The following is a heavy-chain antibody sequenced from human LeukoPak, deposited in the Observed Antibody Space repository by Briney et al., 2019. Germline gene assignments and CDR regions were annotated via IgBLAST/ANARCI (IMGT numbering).Heavy chain of an antibody. V-gene: IGHV4-34*01. CDR2: INHSGST. Sequence: SETLSLTCALYGGSFSGYYWSWIRQPPGKGLEWIGEINHSGSTNYNPSLKSRVTISLDTSKNQFSLKLSSVTAADTAVYYCARMGYCSSTSCYQRRVGRAFDIWGQGTMVTVSS. CDR3: ARMGYCSSTSCYQRRVGRAFDI. J-gene: IGHJ3*02. CDR1: GGSFSGYY. D-gene: IGHD2-2*01.